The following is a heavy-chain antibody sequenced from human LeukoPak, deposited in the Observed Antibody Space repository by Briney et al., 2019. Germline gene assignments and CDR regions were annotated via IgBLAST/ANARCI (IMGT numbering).Heavy chain of an antibody. V-gene: IGHV3-23*01. CDR2: ISGSDGST. CDR3: AKVSRFLEWLPAYGYFDY. J-gene: IGHJ4*02. D-gene: IGHD3-3*01. CDR1: GFTFSSYV. Sequence: PGGSLRLSCAASGFTFSSYVMTWVRQAPGKGLEWVSTISGSDGSTYYADSVKGRFTISRDNSQNTLYLQMDSLRAVDTAVYYCAKVSRFLEWLPAYGYFDYWGQGTLVTVSS.